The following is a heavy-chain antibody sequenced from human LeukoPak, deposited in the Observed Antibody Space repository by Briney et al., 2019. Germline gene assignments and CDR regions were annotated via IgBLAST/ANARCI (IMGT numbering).Heavy chain of an antibody. Sequence: GGSLRLSCAASGFTFDDYAMHWVRQAPGKGLEWVSGISWNSGSIGYADSVKGRFTISRDNAKNSLYLQMNSLRAEDTALYYCAKEGPGYGDYDHYYGMDVWGQGTTVTVSS. CDR1: GFTFDDYA. J-gene: IGHJ6*02. V-gene: IGHV3-9*01. CDR2: ISWNSGSI. D-gene: IGHD4-17*01. CDR3: AKEGPGYGDYDHYYGMDV.